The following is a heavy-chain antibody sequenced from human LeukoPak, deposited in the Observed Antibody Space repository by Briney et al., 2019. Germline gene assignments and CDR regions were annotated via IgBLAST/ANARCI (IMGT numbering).Heavy chain of an antibody. CDR3: ACRIGGFDI. Sequence: KPPDTLSLTCTVYGASISGYYYCWIRQPPRRELVWIVEINHSGSTNYNPSLKSRVTISVDTSKNQFSLKLNSVTAADTDVYYVACRIGGFDIWGQGTMVTVSS. CDR2: INHSGST. D-gene: IGHD1-26*01. J-gene: IGHJ3*02. V-gene: IGHV4-34*01. CDR1: GASISGYY.